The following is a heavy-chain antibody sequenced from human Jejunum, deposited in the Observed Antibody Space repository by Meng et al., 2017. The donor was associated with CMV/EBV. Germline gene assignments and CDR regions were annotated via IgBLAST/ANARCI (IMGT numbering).Heavy chain of an antibody. CDR1: GGSIRGGGYY. CDR3: ARDVLGRPYWFFDL. V-gene: IGHV4-31*02. CDR2: IYYSGST. Sequence: SGGSIRGGGYYWTWIRQHAEKGLEWIGYIYYSGSTSYNPSIKSRVTISSDTFRNQFSLKLTSMTAADTAVYYCARDVLGRPYWFFDLWGRGTLVTVSS. J-gene: IGHJ2*01. D-gene: IGHD7-27*01.